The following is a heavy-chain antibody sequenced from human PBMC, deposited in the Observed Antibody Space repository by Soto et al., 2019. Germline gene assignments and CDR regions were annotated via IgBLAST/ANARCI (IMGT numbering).Heavy chain of an antibody. D-gene: IGHD2-15*01. CDR3: ARDGYCSGGSCLSVYGMDV. CDR1: GYTFTSYG. CDR2: ISAYNGNT. V-gene: IGHV1-18*01. J-gene: IGHJ6*02. Sequence: GASVKVPCNASGYTFTSYGISLVRQAPGQGLEWMGWISAYNGNTNYAQKLQGRVTMTTDTSTSTAYMELRSLRSDDTAVYYCARDGYCSGGSCLSVYGMDVWGQGTTVTVSS.